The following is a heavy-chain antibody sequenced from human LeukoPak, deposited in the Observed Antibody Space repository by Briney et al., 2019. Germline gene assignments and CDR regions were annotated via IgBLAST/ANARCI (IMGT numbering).Heavy chain of an antibody. Sequence: ASVKVSCKASGYTFTDYYIHWVRQAPGQGLEWMAWMNPKRGDTSYAQKFQGRVTMTRDASISTAYMELSRLRFDDTAVYYCARNKEGKSLDYWGQGTLVTVSS. J-gene: IGHJ4*02. CDR3: ARNKEGKSLDY. CDR1: GYTFTDYY. CDR2: MNPKRGDT. V-gene: IGHV1-2*02.